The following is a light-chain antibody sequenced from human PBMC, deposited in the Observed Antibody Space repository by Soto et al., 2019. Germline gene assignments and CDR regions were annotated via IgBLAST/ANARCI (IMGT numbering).Light chain of an antibody. CDR2: DVT. V-gene: IGLV2-14*03. CDR1: SSDIGAYNY. J-gene: IGLJ3*02. Sequence: QSALTQPASVSGSPGQSITISCAGSSSDIGAYNYVSWYQHHPGKAPKLMIYDVTNRPSGVSDRFSGSKSGNTASLTISGLQAEDEADYYCLSYTSSSIFWVFGGGTKLTVL. CDR3: LSYTSSSIFWV.